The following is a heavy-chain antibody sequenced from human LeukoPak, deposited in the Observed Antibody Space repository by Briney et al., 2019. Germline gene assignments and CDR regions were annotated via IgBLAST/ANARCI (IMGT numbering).Heavy chain of an antibody. CDR3: VRDRGTYRPIDY. CDR2: ISYTGTYI. V-gene: IGHV3-21*04. J-gene: IGHJ4*02. D-gene: IGHD1-26*01. Sequence: GGSLRLSCAASGFTVSSNCMNWVRQAPGKGLEWVSSISYTGTYIYYADSVKGRFTISRDNAQNSLYLQMNSLRAEDTAIYYCVRDRGTYRPIDYWGQGTLVTVSS. CDR1: GFTVSSNC.